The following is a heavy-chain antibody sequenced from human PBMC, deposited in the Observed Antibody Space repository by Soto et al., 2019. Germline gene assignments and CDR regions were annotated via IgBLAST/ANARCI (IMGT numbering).Heavy chain of an antibody. CDR3: ARGRSVIPLYYYYYYGMDV. CDR2: INHSGST. D-gene: IGHD2-21*01. Sequence: QVQLQQWGAGLLKPSETLSLTCAVYGGSFSGYYWSWIRQPPGKGLEWIGEINHSGSTNYNPSLKSLVTISVDTSKNQFSLKLSSVTAADTAVYYCARGRSVIPLYYYYYYGMDVWGQGTTVTVSS. V-gene: IGHV4-34*01. CDR1: GGSFSGYY. J-gene: IGHJ6*02.